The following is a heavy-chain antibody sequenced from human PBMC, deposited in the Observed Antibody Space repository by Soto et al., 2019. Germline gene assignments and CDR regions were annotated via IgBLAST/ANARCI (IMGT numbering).Heavy chain of an antibody. V-gene: IGHV3-7*01. CDR3: TRDSYDSSGYYYDFFDY. J-gene: IGHJ4*02. D-gene: IGHD3-22*01. CDR2: IKVDGSEK. CDR1: GFTFSSHR. Sequence: LRLSCAASGFTFSSHRMSWVRQAPGKGLEWVANIKVDGSEKYYVDSVRGRFSISRDNAKDSLYLQMNSLRAEDTAAYYCTRDSYDSSGYYYDFFDYWGQGTLVTVSS.